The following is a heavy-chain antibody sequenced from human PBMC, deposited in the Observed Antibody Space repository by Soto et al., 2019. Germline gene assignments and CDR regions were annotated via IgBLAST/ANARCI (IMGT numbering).Heavy chain of an antibody. CDR1: GGSISSYY. CDR2: IYASGST. J-gene: IGHJ1*01. V-gene: IGHV4-59*01. CDR3: ARARSTWLEYLQH. Sequence: SETLSLTCTVSGGSISSYYWSWIRQPPGKGLEWIGYIYASGSTNYNPSLKSRITISVDTSKNQFSLKLSSVTAADTAVYYCARARSTWLEYLQHWGQGTLVTVYS. D-gene: IGHD6-13*01.